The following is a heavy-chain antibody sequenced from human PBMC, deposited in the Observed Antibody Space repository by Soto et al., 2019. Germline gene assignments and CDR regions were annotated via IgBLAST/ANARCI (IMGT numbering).Heavy chain of an antibody. CDR1: GYTFTSSG. Sequence: QVQLVQSGAEVKKPGASVKVSCKASGYTFTSSGMCWVRHAPGQGLERMGWTSAHTGRSEYAQWFQGRVTMTTDRSTSTAYMELRSLRSDDTAVYYCARAFFYQGSDSRGYSFDAFDFWGPGTLVTVSS. D-gene: IGHD3-22*01. CDR2: TSAHTGRS. V-gene: IGHV1-18*01. CDR3: ARAFFYQGSDSRGYSFDAFDF. J-gene: IGHJ3*01.